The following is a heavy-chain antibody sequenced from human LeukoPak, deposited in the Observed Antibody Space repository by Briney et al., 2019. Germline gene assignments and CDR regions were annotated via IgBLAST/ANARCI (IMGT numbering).Heavy chain of an antibody. D-gene: IGHD2-2*01. CDR2: INHSGST. Sequence: PSETLSLTCAVYGGSFSGYYWSWIRQPPGKGLGWIGEINHSGSTNYNPSLKSRVTISVDTSKNQFSPKLSSVTAADTAVYYCARSYCSSTSCYLDYWGQGTLVTVSS. CDR1: GGSFSGYY. J-gene: IGHJ4*02. V-gene: IGHV4-34*01. CDR3: ARSYCSSTSCYLDY.